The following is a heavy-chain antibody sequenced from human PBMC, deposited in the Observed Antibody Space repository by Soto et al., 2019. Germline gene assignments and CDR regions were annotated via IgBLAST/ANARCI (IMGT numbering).Heavy chain of an antibody. J-gene: IGHJ6*02. CDR3: AKGLGGGSGYDHTYYYYGMDV. CDR2: VNAGNGNT. D-gene: IGHD5-12*01. Sequence: QVQLVQSGAEVKKPGASVKVSCKASGYTFTSYAMHWVRQAPGQRLEWMGWVNAGNGNTKYSQKLQGRVTITRDTSASTAYMELSSLRSEDTAVYYCAKGLGGGSGYDHTYYYYGMDVWGQGTTITVSS. V-gene: IGHV1-3*01. CDR1: GYTFTSYA.